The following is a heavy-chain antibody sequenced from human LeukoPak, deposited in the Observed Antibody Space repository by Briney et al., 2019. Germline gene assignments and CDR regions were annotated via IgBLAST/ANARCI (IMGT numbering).Heavy chain of an antibody. CDR3: AKDRPWGAALYYYYGMDV. V-gene: IGHV3-30*18. CDR2: ISYDGSNK. D-gene: IGHD7-27*01. J-gene: IGHJ6*02. CDR1: GFTFSSYG. Sequence: GGSLRLSCAASGFTFSSYGMHWVRQAPGKGLEWVAVISYDGSNKYYADSVKGRFTISRDNSKNTLYLQMNSLRAEDTAVYYCAKDRPWGAALYYYYGMDVWGQGTTVTVSS.